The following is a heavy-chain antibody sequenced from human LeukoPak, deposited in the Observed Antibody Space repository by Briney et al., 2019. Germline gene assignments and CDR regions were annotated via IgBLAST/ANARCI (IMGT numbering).Heavy chain of an antibody. J-gene: IGHJ3*02. D-gene: IGHD3-10*01. CDR3: VKEHVDRGFTRSFET. Sequence: PGGSLRLSCAASGFTFRTNAMSWVRQAPGKGLEWVSAISATNTYYADAVKGRFTISRDDSKNTVYLHMNSLTAEDRAVYYCVKEHVDRGFTRSFETWGQGTVVTVSS. CDR1: GFTFRTNA. CDR2: ISATNT. V-gene: IGHV3-23*01.